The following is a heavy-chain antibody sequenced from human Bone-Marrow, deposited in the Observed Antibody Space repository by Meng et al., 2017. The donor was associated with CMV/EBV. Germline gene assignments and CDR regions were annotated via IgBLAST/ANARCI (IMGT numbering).Heavy chain of an antibody. Sequence: SETLSLTCAVYGGSFSGYYWSWIRQPPGKGLEWIGEINHSGSTSYSPSLKSRVTISVDTSKNQFSLKLSSMTAADTAVYYCARRGRTGTTSYDYWGQGTLVTVSS. CDR1: GGSFSGYY. D-gene: IGHD1-1*01. CDR2: INHSGST. J-gene: IGHJ4*02. CDR3: ARRGRTGTTSYDY. V-gene: IGHV4-34*01.